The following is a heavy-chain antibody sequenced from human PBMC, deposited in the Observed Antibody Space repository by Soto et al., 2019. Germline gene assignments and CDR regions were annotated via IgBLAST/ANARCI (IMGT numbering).Heavy chain of an antibody. CDR3: ASLRSIGYYDILTSANWFDP. Sequence: SETLSLTCAVYGGSFSGYYWSWIRQPPGKGLEWIGEINHSGSTNYNPSLKSRVTISVDTSKNQFSLKLSSVTAADTAVYYCASLRSIGYYDILTSANWFDPWGQGTLVTVSS. D-gene: IGHD3-9*01. V-gene: IGHV4-34*01. CDR2: INHSGST. CDR1: GGSFSGYY. J-gene: IGHJ5*02.